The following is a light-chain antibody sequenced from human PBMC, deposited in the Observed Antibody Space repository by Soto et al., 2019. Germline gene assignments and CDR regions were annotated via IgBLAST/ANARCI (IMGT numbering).Light chain of an antibody. CDR3: FSFTTDWTHV. CDR1: SSDIGAYNY. Sequence: QSAVTQPGFVCGSPGQSITISCTGSSSDIGAYNYVSWFQQYPGKAPKLIISEVSNRPSGVSNCFPGSKSGTAASLTISGLQTEDEADYFCFSFTTDWTHVFGTGTKVTVL. CDR2: EVS. V-gene: IGLV2-14*01. J-gene: IGLJ1*01.